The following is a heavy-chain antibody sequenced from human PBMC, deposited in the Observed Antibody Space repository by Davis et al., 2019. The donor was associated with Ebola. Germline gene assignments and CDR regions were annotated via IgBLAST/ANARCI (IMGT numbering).Heavy chain of an antibody. V-gene: IGHV4-59*08. Sequence: SETLSLTCTVSGGSISSYYWSWIRQPPGKGLEWIGYIYYSGSTNYNPSLKSRVTISVDTSKNQFSLKLSSVTAADTAVYYCARAGYYYDSSGYGFDYWGQGTLVTVSS. CDR1: GGSISSYY. CDR2: IYYSGST. D-gene: IGHD3-22*01. CDR3: ARAGYYYDSSGYGFDY. J-gene: IGHJ4*02.